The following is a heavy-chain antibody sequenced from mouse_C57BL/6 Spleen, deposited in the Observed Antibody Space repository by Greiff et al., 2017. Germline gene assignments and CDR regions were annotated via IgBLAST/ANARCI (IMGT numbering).Heavy chain of an antibody. D-gene: IGHD1-1*01. CDR3: TTIYYGSSYYETFAY. CDR2: IDPENGDT. J-gene: IGHJ3*01. Sequence: VQLQQSGAELVRPGASVKLSCTASGFNIKDDYMHWVKQRPEQGLEWIGWIDPENGDTEYASKFQGKATITADTSSNTAYLQLSSLTSEDTAVYYCTTIYYGSSYYETFAYWGQGTLVTVSA. V-gene: IGHV14-4*01. CDR1: GFNIKDDY.